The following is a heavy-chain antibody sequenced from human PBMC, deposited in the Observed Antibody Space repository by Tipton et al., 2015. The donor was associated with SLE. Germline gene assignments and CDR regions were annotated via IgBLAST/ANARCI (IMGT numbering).Heavy chain of an antibody. CDR2: IYYSGST. CDR3: AGGFYYGSGTFSDFEY. V-gene: IGHV4-39*07. Sequence: TLSLTCSVSGGSISSSPYYWGWIRQPPGKGLEWIASIYYSGSTYYNPSLKSRVTISVDTSKNQFSLKLSSVTAADTAVYYCAGGFYYGSGTFSDFEYWGQGTLATVSS. CDR1: GGSISSSPYY. D-gene: IGHD3-10*01. J-gene: IGHJ4*02.